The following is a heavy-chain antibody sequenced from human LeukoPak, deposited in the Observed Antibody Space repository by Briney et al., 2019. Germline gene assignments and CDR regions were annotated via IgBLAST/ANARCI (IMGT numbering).Heavy chain of an antibody. CDR2: IKQDESEK. CDR3: ARWALSTVDHYFDY. J-gene: IGHJ4*02. CDR1: GFPFSSYW. Sequence: PGGSQRLFCAASGFPFSSYWVSWVRQAPGKGLEWVANIKQDESEKYYVDSVKGRFTISRDNAKNSLYLQMNSLRAEDTAVYYRARWALSTVDHYFDYWAQGTLVTVSS. D-gene: IGHD4-17*01. V-gene: IGHV3-7*04.